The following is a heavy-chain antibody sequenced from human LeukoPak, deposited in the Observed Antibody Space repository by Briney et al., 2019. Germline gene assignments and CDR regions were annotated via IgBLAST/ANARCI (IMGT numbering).Heavy chain of an antibody. J-gene: IGHJ4*02. CDR2: FAGSDTTT. CDR3: TTLGYHLDS. CDR1: GCDFSAYE. Sequence: GGSLRLSCAASGCDFSAYEMNWVRQAPGKGLEWVSYFAGSDTTTYYADSVKGRFTISRDNAKNILYLQMNRLRVEDTALYYCTTLGYHLDSWGQGTLVTVSS. D-gene: IGHD3-22*01. V-gene: IGHV3-48*03.